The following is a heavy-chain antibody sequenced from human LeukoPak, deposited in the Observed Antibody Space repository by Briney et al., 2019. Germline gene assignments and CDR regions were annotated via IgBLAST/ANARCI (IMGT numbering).Heavy chain of an antibody. V-gene: IGHV3-33*01. J-gene: IGHJ5*02. Sequence: PGGSLRLSCAASGFTFTTYGIHFVRQAPGKGLEWVALIWHDGNRQYYADSVKGRFTISRDDSKNTVSPQMNSLRAEDTAIYYCARDLNSNNSNPGWFDPWGQGTLVTVSS. D-gene: IGHD4-11*01. CDR2: IWHDGNRQ. CDR1: GFTFTTYG. CDR3: ARDLNSNNSNPGWFDP.